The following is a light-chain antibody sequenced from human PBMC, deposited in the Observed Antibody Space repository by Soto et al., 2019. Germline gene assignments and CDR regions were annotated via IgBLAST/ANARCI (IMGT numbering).Light chain of an antibody. Sequence: DIVMTQSPDSLAVSLGERATINCKSSQSVLYSSNNKNYLAWFQQKPGQPPRLLIYWASTRGSGVPDRFSGSGPGTHFTLTISSLQAEDVAVYYCQQYYSTLRTFGQGTKVDIK. J-gene: IGKJ1*01. CDR2: WAS. CDR1: QSVLYSSNNKNY. V-gene: IGKV4-1*01. CDR3: QQYYSTLRT.